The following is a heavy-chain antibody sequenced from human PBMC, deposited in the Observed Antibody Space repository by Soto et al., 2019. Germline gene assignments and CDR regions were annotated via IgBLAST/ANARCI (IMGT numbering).Heavy chain of an antibody. J-gene: IGHJ4*02. D-gene: IGHD3-9*01. V-gene: IGHV1-18*01. CDR1: GYTFTSYG. CDR2: ISAYNGNT. Sequence: GASVKVSCKASGYTFTSYGISWVRQAPGQGLEWMGWISAYNGNTNYAQKLQGRVTMTTDTFTSTAYMELRSLRSDDTAVYYCARAPYDILTGSMYYFDYWGQGTLVTVSS. CDR3: ARAPYDILTGSMYYFDY.